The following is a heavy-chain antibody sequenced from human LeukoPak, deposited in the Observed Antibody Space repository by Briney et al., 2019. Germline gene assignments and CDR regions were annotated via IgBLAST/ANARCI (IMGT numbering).Heavy chain of an antibody. CDR1: EFTFSNHG. Sequence: GGSLRLSCAASEFTFSNHGMHWVRQAAGKGLEWVAVIWYDGSKKYYADSVKGRFTISRDNSKNTLYLQMNSLRAEDTAVYYCARLSGSFLDYWGQGTLVTVSS. D-gene: IGHD1-26*01. J-gene: IGHJ4*02. V-gene: IGHV3-33*01. CDR2: IWYDGSKK. CDR3: ARLSGSFLDY.